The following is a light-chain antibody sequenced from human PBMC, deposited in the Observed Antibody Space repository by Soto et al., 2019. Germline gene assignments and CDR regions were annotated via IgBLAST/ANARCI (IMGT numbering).Light chain of an antibody. V-gene: IGLV1-40*01. J-gene: IGLJ1*01. CDR3: QSYDSSLSAPV. CDR2: GNS. CDR1: SSNIGAGYD. Sequence: QSVLTQPPSVSGAPGQRVTISCTGSSSNIGAGYDVHWYQQLPGTAPKLLFYGNSNRPSGVPDRFSGSKSGTSASLAITGLQAEDEADYYCQSYDSSLSAPVFGTGTKLTVL.